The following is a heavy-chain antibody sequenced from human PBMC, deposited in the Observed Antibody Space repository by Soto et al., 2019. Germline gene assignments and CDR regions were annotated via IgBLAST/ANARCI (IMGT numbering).Heavy chain of an antibody. CDR3: ARHQSNYVWGRKYYYYYYGRDV. V-gene: IGHV5-51*01. J-gene: IGHJ6*02. CDR2: IYPGDSDT. CDR1: GYSFTSYW. D-gene: IGHD3-16*01. Sequence: GESLKISCKGSGYSFTSYWIGWVRQMPGKGLEWMGIIYPGDSDTRYSPSFQGQVTISADKSISTAYLQWSSLKASDTAMYYWARHQSNYVWGRKYYYYYYGRDVWGQGTRVTVS.